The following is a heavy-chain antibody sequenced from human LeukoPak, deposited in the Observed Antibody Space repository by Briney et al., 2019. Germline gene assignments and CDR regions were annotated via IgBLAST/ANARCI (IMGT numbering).Heavy chain of an antibody. CDR2: IRYDGSNK. V-gene: IGHV3-30*02. CDR1: GFTFSSYG. D-gene: IGHD1-14*01. CDR3: ARASRSRRNYYYMDV. J-gene: IGHJ6*03. Sequence: PGGSLRLSCAASGFTFSSYGMHWVRQAPGKGLEWVAFIRYDGSNKYYADSVKGRFTISRDNSKNTLYLQMNSLRAEDTAVYYCARASRSRRNYYYMDVWGKGTTVTVSS.